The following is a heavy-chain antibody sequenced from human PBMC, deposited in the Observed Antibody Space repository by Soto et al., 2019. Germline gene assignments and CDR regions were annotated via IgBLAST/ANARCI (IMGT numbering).Heavy chain of an antibody. CDR3: ARGSYYYDSRGYYHY. V-gene: IGHV4-30-4*01. D-gene: IGHD3-22*01. J-gene: IGHJ4*02. Sequence: QVQLQESGPGLVKPSQTLSLTCTVSGGSISSGDYYWSWIRQPPGKGLEWIGYIYYSGSTYYNPSLNSRVTIAVDTSKNQFSLKLGSVTAADTAVYYCARGSYYYDSRGYYHYWGQGTLVTVSS. CDR2: IYYSGST. CDR1: GGSISSGDYY.